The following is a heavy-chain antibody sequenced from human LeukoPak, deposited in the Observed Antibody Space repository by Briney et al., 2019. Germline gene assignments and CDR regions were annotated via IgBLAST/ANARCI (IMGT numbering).Heavy chain of an antibody. D-gene: IGHD4-17*01. CDR3: ARDGPDYGDYINFDY. J-gene: IGHJ4*02. V-gene: IGHV1-18*01. CDR2: ISAYNGKT. CDR1: GYTFSNYG. Sequence: ASVKVSCKASGYTFSNYGITWVRQAPGQGLEWMGWISAYNGKTNYAQKFQGRVTMTTDTSTNTAYMELRSLRYDDTAVYYCARDGPDYGDYINFDYWGQGTLVTVSS.